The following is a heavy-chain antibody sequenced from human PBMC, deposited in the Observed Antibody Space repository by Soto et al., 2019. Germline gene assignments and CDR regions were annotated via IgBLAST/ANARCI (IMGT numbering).Heavy chain of an antibody. CDR3: ARAGYRRRAAIAYNWFDP. Sequence: PSDNLSLTCAVSGVSISSGGYSWSWIRQPPGKCLEWIGYIYHSGSTYYNPSLKSRVTISVDRSKNQFSLKLSSVTAADTAVYYCARAGYRRRAAIAYNWFDPWGQGTLVTVSS. J-gene: IGHJ5*02. D-gene: IGHD2-15*01. CDR1: GVSISSGGYS. V-gene: IGHV4-30-2*01. CDR2: IYHSGST.